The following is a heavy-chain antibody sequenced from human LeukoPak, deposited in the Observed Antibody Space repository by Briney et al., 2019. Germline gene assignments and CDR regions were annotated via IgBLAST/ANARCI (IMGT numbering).Heavy chain of an antibody. CDR2: IKKDGSDK. D-gene: IGHD3-10*01. CDR1: GFTFSSHW. V-gene: IGHV3-7*05. Sequence: GGSLRLSCAVSGFTFSSHWMSWVRQAPGKGLEWVANIKKDGSDKYYVDSVKGRFSISRDNAKQSLYLQLTSLTAEDTAVYYCARVRSSGSPLDYWGQGTLVTVSS. CDR3: ARVRSSGSPLDY. J-gene: IGHJ4*02.